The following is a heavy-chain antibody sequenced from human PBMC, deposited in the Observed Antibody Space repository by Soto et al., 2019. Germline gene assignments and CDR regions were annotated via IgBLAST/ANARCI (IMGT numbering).Heavy chain of an antibody. CDR3: ARRQYSSSGRVAFDI. V-gene: IGHV4-30-4*01. J-gene: IGHJ3*02. D-gene: IGHD6-13*01. Sequence: SETLSLTCTVSGGSISSGNYYWSWIRQPPGKGLEWIGYIYYSGSTNYNPSLKSRVTISVDTSKNQFSLKLSSVTAADTAVYYCARRQYSSSGRVAFDIWGQGTMVTVSS. CDR1: GGSISSGNYY. CDR2: IYYSGST.